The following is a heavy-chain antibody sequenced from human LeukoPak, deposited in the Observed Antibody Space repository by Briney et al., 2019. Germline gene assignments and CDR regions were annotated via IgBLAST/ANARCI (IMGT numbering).Heavy chain of an antibody. D-gene: IGHD3-10*01. V-gene: IGHV4-39*07. CDR2: IYYSGTT. J-gene: IGHJ5*02. CDR1: SGSISSSSYY. CDR3: ARVNTLIRGIGWFDP. Sequence: SETLSLTCTVSSGSISSSSYYWGWIRQPPGKGLEWIGSIYYSGTTYYNPSLKSRVTISVDTSKNQFSLKLSSVTAADTAVYYCARVNTLIRGIGWFDPWGQGILVTVSS.